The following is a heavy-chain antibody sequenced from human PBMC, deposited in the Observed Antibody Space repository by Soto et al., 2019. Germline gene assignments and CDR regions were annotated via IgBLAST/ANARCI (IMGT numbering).Heavy chain of an antibody. J-gene: IGHJ4*02. CDR1: GFTFSSYG. CDR2: IWYDGSNK. D-gene: IGHD4-17*01. Sequence: PGGSLRLSCAASGFTFSSYGMHWVRQAPGKGLEWVAVIWYDGSNKYYADSVKGRFTISRDNSKNTLYLQMNSLRAEDTAVYYCARDGTTLGGLYYFDYWGQGTLVTVSS. CDR3: ARDGTTLGGLYYFDY. V-gene: IGHV3-33*01.